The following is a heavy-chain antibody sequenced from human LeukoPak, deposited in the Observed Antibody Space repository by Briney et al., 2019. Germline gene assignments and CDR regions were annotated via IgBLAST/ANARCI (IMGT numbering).Heavy chain of an antibody. CDR2: ISSDGTRT. V-gene: IGHV3-30*09. Sequence: PGGSLRLSCAASGFTLSSFGLHWFRQAPGKGLEWVAVISSDGTRTSYADSVKGRFAISRDNSNNTLFLQVHSLRTEDTAVYFCARDFSGYYSADYWGQGTLVTVSS. D-gene: IGHD3-3*01. J-gene: IGHJ4*02. CDR1: GFTLSSFG. CDR3: ARDFSGYYSADY.